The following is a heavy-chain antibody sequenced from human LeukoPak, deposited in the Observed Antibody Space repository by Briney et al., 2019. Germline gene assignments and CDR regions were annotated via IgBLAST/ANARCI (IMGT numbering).Heavy chain of an antibody. Sequence: ASVKVSCKASGYTFTSYPINWVRQAPGQGLEWMGWINTNTGTPTYAQGFTGRFVFSLDTSVSTAYLQISSRKAEDTAVYYCAREGSNSGWFRNWFDPWGQGTLVTVSS. CDR1: GYTFTSYP. D-gene: IGHD6-19*01. V-gene: IGHV7-4-1*02. CDR3: AREGSNSGWFRNWFDP. J-gene: IGHJ5*02. CDR2: INTNTGTP.